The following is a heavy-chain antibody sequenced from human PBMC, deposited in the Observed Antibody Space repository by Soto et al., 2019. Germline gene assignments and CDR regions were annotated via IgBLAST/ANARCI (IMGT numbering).Heavy chain of an antibody. CDR1: GFTFSSYA. V-gene: IGHV3-23*01. Sequence: VQLLESGGGLVQPGGSLRLSCAASGFTFSSYAMSWVRQAPGKGLEWVSAISGSGGSTYYADSVKGRFTISRDNSKNTLYLQMNSLRAEDTAVYYCARVRGVIITPFYFDYWGQGTLVTVSS. CDR3: ARVRGVIITPFYFDY. J-gene: IGHJ4*02. D-gene: IGHD3-10*01. CDR2: ISGSGGST.